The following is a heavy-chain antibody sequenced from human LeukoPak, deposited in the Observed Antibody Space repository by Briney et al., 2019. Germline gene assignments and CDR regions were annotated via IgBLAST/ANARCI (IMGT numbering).Heavy chain of an antibody. V-gene: IGHV3-15*01. J-gene: IGHJ6*03. D-gene: IGHD3-10*01. CDR3: TTKAMVRVVITYYYYMDV. CDR2: IKSKTDGGTT. Sequence: GGSLRLSCAASGFTFSNAWMSWVRRAPGKGLEWVGRIKSKTDGGTTDYAAPVKGRFTISRDDSKNTLYLQMNSLKTEDTAVYYCTTKAMVRVVITYYYYMDVWGKETTVTVSS. CDR1: GFTFSNAW.